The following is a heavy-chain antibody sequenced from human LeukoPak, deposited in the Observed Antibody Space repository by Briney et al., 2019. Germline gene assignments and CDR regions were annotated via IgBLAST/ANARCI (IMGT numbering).Heavy chain of an antibody. V-gene: IGHV3-30*02. D-gene: IGHD6-19*01. CDR1: GFTFNSYG. Sequence: GGSLRLSCAASGFTFNSYGMHWVRQAPGKGLDWVAFIRYDGSIKHYADSVKGRFTISRDNSKNTVSLQMNSLRPKDTAVYYCGKGSSTSGCPDYWGQGILVTVSS. CDR3: GKGSSTSGCPDY. J-gene: IGHJ4*02. CDR2: IRYDGSIK.